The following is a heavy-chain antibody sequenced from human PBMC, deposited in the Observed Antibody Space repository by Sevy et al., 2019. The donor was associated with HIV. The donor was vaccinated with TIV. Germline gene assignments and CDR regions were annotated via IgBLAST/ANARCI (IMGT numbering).Heavy chain of an antibody. CDR1: GFTFGDYA. CDR3: AKAGSGYSYDY. V-gene: IGHV3-23*01. J-gene: IGHJ4*02. CDR2: ISGSGGST. D-gene: IGHD3-22*01. Sequence: GGSLRLSCTTSGFTFGDYALSWFRQAPGKGLEWVSAISGSGGSTYYADSVKGRFTISRDNSKNTLYLQMNSLRAEDTAVYYCAKAGSGYSYDYWGQGTLVTVSS.